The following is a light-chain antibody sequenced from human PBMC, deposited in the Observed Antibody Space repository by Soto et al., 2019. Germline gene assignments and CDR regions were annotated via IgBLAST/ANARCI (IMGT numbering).Light chain of an antibody. J-gene: IGKJ1*01. CDR1: QSVSSN. V-gene: IGKV3D-15*01. Sequence: VMTNNTATLSVSPGERCTLSCRASQSVSSNLAWYQQKPGQAPRLLIYGASSRAAGVPDRFSGSWSGTDFTLTISSLEPEDFAVYFCHQFATSRPFGQGTMVDIK. CDR2: GAS. CDR3: HQFATSRP.